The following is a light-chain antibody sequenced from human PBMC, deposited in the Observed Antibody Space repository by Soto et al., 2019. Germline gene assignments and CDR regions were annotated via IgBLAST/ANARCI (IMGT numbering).Light chain of an antibody. Sequence: DIQLTQSPSFLSASVGDRVTITCRASQGISSYLAWYQQKPGKPPKLLIYAASILQSGVPSRISGSGSGTEFALLNSCLQPEDFATYYSQQLITFGQGT. V-gene: IGKV1-9*01. CDR1: QGISSY. J-gene: IGKJ1*01. CDR3: QQLIT. CDR2: AAS.